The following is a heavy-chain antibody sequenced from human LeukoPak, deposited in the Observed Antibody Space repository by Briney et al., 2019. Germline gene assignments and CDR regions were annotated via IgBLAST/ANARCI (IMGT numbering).Heavy chain of an antibody. CDR2: IKSKTDGGTT. Sequence: WWSWVRQAPGKGLEWVGRIKSKTDGGTTDYAAPVKGRFTISRDDSKHTLSLQMNSLKSEDTAVYYCTTVGVIAVGIDYWGQGTLVTVSS. CDR3: TTVGVIAVGIDY. D-gene: IGHD6-19*01. V-gene: IGHV3-15*01. CDR1: W. J-gene: IGHJ4*02.